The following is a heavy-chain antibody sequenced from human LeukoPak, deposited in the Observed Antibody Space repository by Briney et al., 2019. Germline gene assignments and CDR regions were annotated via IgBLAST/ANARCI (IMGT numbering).Heavy chain of an antibody. CDR3: ARDRVAVGSGSYYENWFDP. Sequence: PSETLSLTCTVSGGSISSGDYYWNWIRQPPGKGLEWIGYIYYSGSTYYNPSLKSRVTISVDTSKNQFSLKLSSVTAADTAVYYCARDRVAVGSGSYYENWFDPWGQGTLVTVSS. CDR2: IYYSGST. CDR1: GGSISSGDYY. V-gene: IGHV4-30-4*01. D-gene: IGHD3-10*01. J-gene: IGHJ5*02.